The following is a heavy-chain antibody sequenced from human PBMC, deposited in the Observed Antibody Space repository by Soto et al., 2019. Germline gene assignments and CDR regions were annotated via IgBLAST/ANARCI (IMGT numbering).Heavy chain of an antibody. CDR2: IYNSGST. J-gene: IGHJ6*02. CDR1: AGSISSYY. Sequence: PSETLSLTCTVSAGSISSYYWGWIRQSPGKGLEWIGYIYNSGSTNHNPSLKSRLTMSVDTSKNQFSLKLSSVTAADTAVYYCARIIRTLAWDGVDVWGQGTRVTVSS. V-gene: IGHV4-59*01. D-gene: IGHD3-10*01. CDR3: ARIIRTLAWDGVDV.